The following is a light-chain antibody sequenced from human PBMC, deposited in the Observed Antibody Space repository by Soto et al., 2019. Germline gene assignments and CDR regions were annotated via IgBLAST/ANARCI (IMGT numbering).Light chain of an antibody. CDR3: QQYGSSPWT. CDR1: QSVSNN. J-gene: IGKJ1*01. Sequence: DIVMTQSPATLSVSPGDSATLSCRASQSVSNNLAWYHQKPGQAPRVLIYGASIRATGVPDRFTGSGSGTDFTLTISRLEPEDFAVYYCQQYGSSPWTFGQGTKVDIK. V-gene: IGKV3-20*01. CDR2: GAS.